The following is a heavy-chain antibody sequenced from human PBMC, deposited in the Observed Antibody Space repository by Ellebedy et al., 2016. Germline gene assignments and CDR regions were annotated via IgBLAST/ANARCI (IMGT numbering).Heavy chain of an antibody. CDR2: INHSGST. D-gene: IGHD7-27*01. Sequence: SETLSLXXGVSGGSFSAYWWTWIRQAPGKGLEWIGEINHSGSTNYNPSLKSRVTISVDTSKNQFSLKLSSVTAADTAVYYCARYWGGLYYYYGMDVWGQGTTVTVSS. J-gene: IGHJ6*02. CDR3: ARYWGGLYYYYGMDV. V-gene: IGHV4-34*01. CDR1: GGSFSAYW.